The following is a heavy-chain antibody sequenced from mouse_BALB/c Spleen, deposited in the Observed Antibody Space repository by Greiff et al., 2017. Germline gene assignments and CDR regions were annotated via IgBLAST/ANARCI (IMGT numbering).Heavy chain of an antibody. CDR2: INPSTGYT. D-gene: IGHD4-1*02. CDR1: GYTFTSYW. CDR3: ASPNWDRAY. Sequence: VKLMESGAELAKPGASVKMSCKASGYTFTSYWMHWVKQRPGQGLEWIGYINPSTGYTEYNQKFKDKATLTADKSSSTAYMQLSSLTSEDSAVYYCASPNWDRAYWGQGTLVTVSA. J-gene: IGHJ3*01. V-gene: IGHV1-7*01.